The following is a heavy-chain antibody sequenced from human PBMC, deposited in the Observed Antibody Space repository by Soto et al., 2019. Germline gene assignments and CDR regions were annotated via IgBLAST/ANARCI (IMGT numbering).Heavy chain of an antibody. J-gene: IGHJ3*02. V-gene: IGHV3-33*01. CDR2: IWYDGSNK. CDR1: GFTCSSYC. CDR3: AREKYGSGGAFDI. D-gene: IGHD3-10*01. Sequence: QVQLVESGGGVVQPGRSLRLSCAASGFTCSSYCMHWVRQAPGKGLEWVAVIWYDGSNKYYADSVKGRFTISRDNSKNTVYLPMSSLRAEDTAGYYCAREKYGSGGAFDIWGQGTMVTVAS.